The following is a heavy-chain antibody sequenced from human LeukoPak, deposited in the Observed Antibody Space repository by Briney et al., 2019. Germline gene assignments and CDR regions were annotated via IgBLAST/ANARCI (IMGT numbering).Heavy chain of an antibody. D-gene: IGHD2-15*01. V-gene: IGHV1-2*02. CDR1: GYTFTGYY. Sequence: GASVKVSCKASGYTFTGYYMHWVRQAPGQGLEWMGWINPNSGGTNYAQKFQGRVTMTRDTSISTAYMELSRLRSDDTAVYYCARDLRGIAGVFDYWGQGTLVTVSS. CDR3: ARDLRGIAGVFDY. J-gene: IGHJ4*02. CDR2: INPNSGGT.